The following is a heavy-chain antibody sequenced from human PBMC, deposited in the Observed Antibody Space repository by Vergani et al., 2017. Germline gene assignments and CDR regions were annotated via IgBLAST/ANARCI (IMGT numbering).Heavy chain of an antibody. CDR2: VSGSSATP. J-gene: IGHJ2*01. Sequence: EVDLVESGGGLAQPGGSLRLSCEASGFSFPGYAMSWVRQAPGKGLEWVSSVSGSSATPYYADSVKGRFIISRDNSKNTLHLQMNSLRADDTAVYYCAKDKRTLWYYEWYFDLWGRGTLVTVSS. CDR3: AKDKRTLWYYEWYFDL. D-gene: IGHD3-22*01. CDR1: GFSFPGYA. V-gene: IGHV3-23*04.